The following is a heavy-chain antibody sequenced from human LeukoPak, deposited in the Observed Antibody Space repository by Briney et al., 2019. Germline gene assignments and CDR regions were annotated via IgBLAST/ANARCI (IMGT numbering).Heavy chain of an antibody. CDR2: TKNKANGYTT. CDR3: SRGYYYGSGTPVWFDP. J-gene: IGHJ5*02. Sequence: GGSLRLSCTAPGFTFSDHYMDWVRQAPGKELEWVGRTKNKANGYTTEYAASVKGRFTISRDDSKNSLYLQMNSLKTEDTAVYYCSRGYYYGSGTPVWFDPRGQGTLVTVSS. CDR1: GFTFSDHY. D-gene: IGHD3-10*01. V-gene: IGHV3-72*01.